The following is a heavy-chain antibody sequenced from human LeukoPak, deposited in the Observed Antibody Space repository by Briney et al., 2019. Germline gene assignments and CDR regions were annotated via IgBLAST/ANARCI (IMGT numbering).Heavy chain of an antibody. CDR3: AKASVRGGYYFDY. V-gene: IGHV3-21*01. D-gene: IGHD3-16*01. CDR1: GFSFSKSS. CDR2: ISIGSSPYT. J-gene: IGHJ4*02. Sequence: GGSLRLSCAASGFSFSKSSMLWFRQAPGKGLEWVSSISIGSSPYTYYADSLKGRFTISRDNSKNTLYLQMNSLRAEDTAVYYCAKASVRGGYYFDYWGQGTLVTVSS.